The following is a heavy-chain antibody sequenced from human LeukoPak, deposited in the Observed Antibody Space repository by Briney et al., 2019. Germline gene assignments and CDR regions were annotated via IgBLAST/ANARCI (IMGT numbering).Heavy chain of an antibody. V-gene: IGHV3-30*02. J-gene: IGHJ3*02. CDR1: GFTFSSYG. CDR3: AKDKLSHDFWSGYYPTDAFDI. D-gene: IGHD3-3*01. CDR2: IRYDGSNK. Sequence: GGSLRLSCAASGFTFSSYGMHWVRQAPGKGLEWVAFIRYDGSNKYYADSVKGRFTISRDNSKNTLYLQMNSLRAEDTAVYYCAKDKLSHDFWSGYYPTDAFDIWGQGTMVTVSS.